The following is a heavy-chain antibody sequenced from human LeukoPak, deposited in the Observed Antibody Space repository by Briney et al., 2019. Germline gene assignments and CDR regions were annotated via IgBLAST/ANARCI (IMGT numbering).Heavy chain of an antibody. Sequence: GESPKISCKGSGYSFTSYWIGWVRQMPGKGLEWMGIIYPGDSDTRYSPSFQGQVTISADKSISTAYLQWSSLKASDTAMYYCARALTGPDDAFDIWGQGTMVTVSS. CDR1: GYSFTSYW. CDR3: ARALTGPDDAFDI. D-gene: IGHD1-20*01. CDR2: IYPGDSDT. J-gene: IGHJ3*02. V-gene: IGHV5-51*01.